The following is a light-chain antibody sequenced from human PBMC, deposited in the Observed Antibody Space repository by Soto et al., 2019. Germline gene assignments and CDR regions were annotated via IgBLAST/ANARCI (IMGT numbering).Light chain of an antibody. CDR1: NIGSKS. J-gene: IGLJ1*01. CDR2: DDD. Sequence: SYELTQAPSVSVAPGQTARITCGGNNIGSKSVHWYQHKSGQAPVMVVYDDDDRPSGIPERFSGSNSGDTATLTISSVEAGDEADYYCGSWDSSLSAYVFGTGTKLTVL. CDR3: GSWDSSLSAYV. V-gene: IGLV3-21*02.